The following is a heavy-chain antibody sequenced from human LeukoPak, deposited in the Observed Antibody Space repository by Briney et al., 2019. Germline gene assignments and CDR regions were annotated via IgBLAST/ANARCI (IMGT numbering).Heavy chain of an antibody. Sequence: PGGSLRLSCAASGFTFGTYWMSWVRQAPGKGLEWVANIVGDGNEKFYVNSVKGRFTISRDNAKNSLYLQMNSLRVEDTAMYYCAKDVDTVMDWANDAFDVWGQGTMVIVSS. CDR3: AKDVDTVMDWANDAFDV. CDR2: IVGDGNEK. CDR1: GFTFGTYW. D-gene: IGHD5-18*01. V-gene: IGHV3-7*01. J-gene: IGHJ3*01.